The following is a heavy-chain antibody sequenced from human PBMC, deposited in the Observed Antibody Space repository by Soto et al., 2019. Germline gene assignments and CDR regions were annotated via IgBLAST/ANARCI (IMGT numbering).Heavy chain of an antibody. CDR3: VRDFVAATGFFEY. CDR2: ISSSSSEV. Sequence: GGSLRLSCAVSGITFSNYAMTWVRQAPGKGLEWVSSISSSSSEVFYADSVKGRFTISRDNAKNSLYLQMNSLRAEDTAVYYCVRDFVAATGFFEYWGLGTLVTV. V-gene: IGHV3-21*01. CDR1: GITFSNYA. D-gene: IGHD6-19*01. J-gene: IGHJ4*02.